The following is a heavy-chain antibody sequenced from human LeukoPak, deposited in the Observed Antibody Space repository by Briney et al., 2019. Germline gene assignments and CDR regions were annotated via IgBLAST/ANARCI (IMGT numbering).Heavy chain of an antibody. CDR3: ARSTYGDYVFDYVFDY. D-gene: IGHD4-17*01. V-gene: IGHV4-59*01. CDR1: GDSISNYY. J-gene: IGHJ4*02. Sequence: SETLSLTCTVSGDSISNYYWSWIRQPPGKGLEWIGYIYYTGSTNYNPSLKSRVTISVDTSKNQFSLKLSSVTAADTAVYYCARSTYGDYVFDYVFDYWGQGTLVTVSS. CDR2: IYYTGST.